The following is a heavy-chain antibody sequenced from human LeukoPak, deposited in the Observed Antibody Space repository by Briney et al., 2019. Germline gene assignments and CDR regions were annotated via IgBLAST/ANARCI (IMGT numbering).Heavy chain of an antibody. J-gene: IGHJ5*02. CDR1: GFTFSSYG. Sequence: PGGSLRPSCAASGFTFSSYGKHWVRQAPGKGLEWVAVISYDGSDKYYADSVKGRFTISRDNSKNTLYLQMNSLRAEDTAVYFCAKDDYYDSSGDPNWFDPWGQGTLVTVSS. CDR3: AKDDYYDSSGDPNWFDP. CDR2: ISYDGSDK. D-gene: IGHD3-22*01. V-gene: IGHV3-30*18.